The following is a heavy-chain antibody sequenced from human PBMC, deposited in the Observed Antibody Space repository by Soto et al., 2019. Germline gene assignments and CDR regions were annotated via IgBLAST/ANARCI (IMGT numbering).Heavy chain of an antibody. J-gene: IGHJ3*02. CDR1: GFTFSSYA. D-gene: IGHD3-10*01. CDR2: ISGSGGST. CDR3: AKDLTYGSGSYYNGGDAFDI. Sequence: GGSLRLSCAASGFTFSSYAMSWVRQAPGKGLEWVSAISGSGGSTYYADSVKGRFTISRDNSKNTLYLQMNSLRAEDTAVYYCAKDLTYGSGSYYNGGDAFDIWGQGTMVTVSS. V-gene: IGHV3-23*01.